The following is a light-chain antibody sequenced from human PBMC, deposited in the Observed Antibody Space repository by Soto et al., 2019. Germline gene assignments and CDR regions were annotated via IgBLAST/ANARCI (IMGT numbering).Light chain of an antibody. CDR3: QHYVNWPLT. CDR2: AAS. J-gene: IGKJ4*01. CDR1: QGIGNT. V-gene: IGKV3-15*01. Sequence: EIVITQSPATLSGSPGEGATLSCRASQGIGNTLAWYQQKPGQTPRLLIYAASIRATGVPARFSGSGSGTDFTLTINSLQSEDFAVYYCQHYVNWPLTFGGGTKVDIK.